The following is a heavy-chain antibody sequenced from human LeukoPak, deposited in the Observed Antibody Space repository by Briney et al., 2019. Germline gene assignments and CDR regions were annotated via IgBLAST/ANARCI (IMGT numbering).Heavy chain of an antibody. CDR2: IYHSGST. D-gene: IGHD7-27*01. Sequence: PSQTLSLTCAVSGGSISSGGYSWSWIRQPPGKGLEWIGYIYHSGSTYYNPSLKSRVTISVDRSKNQFSLKLSSVTAADTAVYYCARGNWGDHYFDCWGQGTLVTVSS. CDR1: GGSISSGGYS. V-gene: IGHV4-30-2*01. CDR3: ARGNWGDHYFDC. J-gene: IGHJ4*02.